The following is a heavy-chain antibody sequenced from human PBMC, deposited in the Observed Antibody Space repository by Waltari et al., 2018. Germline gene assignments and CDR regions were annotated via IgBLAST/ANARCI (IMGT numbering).Heavy chain of an antibody. V-gene: IGHV4-38-2*01. CDR1: GYSISTDYY. CDR3: ARGQGY. CDR2: IHHSGST. Sequence: QVQLQESGPGLVKPSETLSLTCAVSGYSISTDYYWVWIRQPPGKGLEWIGNIHHSGSTYYNPPLKSRVSISLDTAKNQFSLELSSLTADDTAVYYCARGQGYWGQGTLVTVSS. J-gene: IGHJ4*02.